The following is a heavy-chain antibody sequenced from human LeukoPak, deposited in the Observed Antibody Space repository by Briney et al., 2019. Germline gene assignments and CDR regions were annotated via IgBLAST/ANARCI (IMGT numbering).Heavy chain of an antibody. CDR3: ARGPWPSGYSYGYYFDY. CDR2: IYYSGST. V-gene: IGHV4-59*01. Sequence: SETLSLTCTDSGGSISSYYWSWIRQPPGKGLEWIGYIYYSGSTNYNPSLRSRVTISVDTSKNQFSLKLSSVTAADTAVYYCARGPWPSGYSYGYYFDYWGQGTLVTVSS. CDR1: GGSISSYY. D-gene: IGHD5-18*01. J-gene: IGHJ4*02.